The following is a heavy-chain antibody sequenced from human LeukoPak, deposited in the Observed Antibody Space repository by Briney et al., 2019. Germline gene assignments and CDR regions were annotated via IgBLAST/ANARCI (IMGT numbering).Heavy chain of an antibody. CDR2: ISSDGTTK. V-gene: IGHV3-30*04. D-gene: IGHD3-10*01. CDR1: GFTFSSYP. CDR3: ARGGHSGSLNFDY. Sequence: GGSLRLSCAASGFTFSSYPIHWVRQAPGKGLEWVAVISSDGTTKYYADSVKGRFTISRDNSKNTLYLQMNSLRAEDTAVYYCARGGHSGSLNFDYWGQGTLVIVSS. J-gene: IGHJ4*02.